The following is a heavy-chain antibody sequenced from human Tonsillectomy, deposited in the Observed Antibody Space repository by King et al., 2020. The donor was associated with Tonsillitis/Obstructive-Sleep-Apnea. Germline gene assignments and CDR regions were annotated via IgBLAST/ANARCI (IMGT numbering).Heavy chain of an antibody. Sequence: QMQLQESGPGLVKPSETLSLTCTVSGGSISSSSYYWGWIRQPPGKGLEWIGTIYYSGTTYYDPSLKSRVTISVDTSKNQFSLKLRSLTAADTAVYYCARLAIPVVAADLFDYWGQGTLVTVSS. V-gene: IGHV4-39*01. D-gene: IGHD2-15*01. CDR2: IYYSGTT. CDR1: GGSISSSSYY. CDR3: ARLAIPVVAADLFDY. J-gene: IGHJ4*02.